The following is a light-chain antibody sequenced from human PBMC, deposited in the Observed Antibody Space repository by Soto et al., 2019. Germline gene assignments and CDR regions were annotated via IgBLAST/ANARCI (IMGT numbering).Light chain of an antibody. CDR1: SSDLGGYNN. CDR3: SSYTSSSTLVL. V-gene: IGLV2-14*03. Sequence: QSALTQPASVSGSPGQSIAISCTGTSSDLGGYNNVSWYQQHPGKAPKLMIYDVSYRPSGVSDRFSASKSGNTASLTISGLQAEDEADDYCSSYTSSSTLVLFGGGTKLTVL. J-gene: IGLJ2*01. CDR2: DVS.